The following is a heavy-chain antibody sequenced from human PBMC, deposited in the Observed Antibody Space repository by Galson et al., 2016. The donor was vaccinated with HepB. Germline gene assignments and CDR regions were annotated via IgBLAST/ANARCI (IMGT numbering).Heavy chain of an antibody. V-gene: IGHV1-18*01. J-gene: IGHJ4*02. Sequence: SVKVSCKASGYTFSNFGISWVRQAPGQGLEWMGWISSNNGDANYARNFQGKVTMTTGTSTATAYLEVTHLTADDTAVYYCARGRIAVAGSEAYWGQGTLVTVSP. CDR3: ARGRIAVAGSEAY. CDR1: GYTFSNFG. CDR2: ISSNNGDA. D-gene: IGHD6-19*01.